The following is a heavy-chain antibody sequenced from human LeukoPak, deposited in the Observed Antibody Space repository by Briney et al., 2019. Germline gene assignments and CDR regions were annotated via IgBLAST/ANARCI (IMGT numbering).Heavy chain of an antibody. V-gene: IGHV3-48*04. CDR3: ARAPYGFWSGLYGMDV. D-gene: IGHD3-3*01. CDR2: ISSSGSTI. Sequence: GSLRLACADSGFTFSIYSMNWVRQAPGKGLEWVSYISSSGSTIYYADSVKGRFAISRDNAKNSLYLQMNSLRAEDTAVYYCARAPYGFWSGLYGMDVWGQGTTVTVSS. J-gene: IGHJ6*02. CDR1: GFTFSIYS.